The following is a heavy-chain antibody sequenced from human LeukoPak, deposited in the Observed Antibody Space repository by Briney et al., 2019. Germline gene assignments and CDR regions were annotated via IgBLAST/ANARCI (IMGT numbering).Heavy chain of an antibody. J-gene: IGHJ4*02. Sequence: GGSLRLSCAASGFTFSSYAMSWVRQAPGKGLEWVSAISGSGGSTYYADSVKGRFTISRDNSKNTLYLQMNSLRSEATAVYYCAKGRARGVITVPFDYWGQGTLVTVSS. CDR1: GFTFSSYA. D-gene: IGHD3-10*01. CDR2: ISGSGGST. CDR3: AKGRARGVITVPFDY. V-gene: IGHV3-23*01.